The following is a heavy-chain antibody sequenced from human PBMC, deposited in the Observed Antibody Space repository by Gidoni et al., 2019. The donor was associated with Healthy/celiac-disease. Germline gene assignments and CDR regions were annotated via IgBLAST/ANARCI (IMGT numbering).Heavy chain of an antibody. D-gene: IGHD3-9*01. V-gene: IGHV3-53*02. CDR3: ARDRDRLLYGMDV. CDR1: GFTVSSHY. J-gene: IGHJ6*02. Sequence: EVQLVETGGGLIQPGGSLRLSCAASGFTVSSHYMSWVRQAPGKGLAWVSVIYSGGSTNYADSVKGRFTISRDNSKNTLYLQMNSLRAEDTAVYYCARDRDRLLYGMDVWGQGTTVTVSS. CDR2: IYSGGST.